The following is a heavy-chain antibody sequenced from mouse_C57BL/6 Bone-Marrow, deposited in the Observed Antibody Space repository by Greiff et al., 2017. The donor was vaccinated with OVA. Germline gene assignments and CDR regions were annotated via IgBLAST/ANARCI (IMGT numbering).Heavy chain of an antibody. CDR1: GFTFSDYY. V-gene: IGHV5-12*01. J-gene: IGHJ4*01. CDR3: ARPPHYYGSSYGRYAMDY. CDR2: ISNGGGST. Sequence: EVKLMESGGGLVQPGGSLKLSCAASGFTFSDYYMYWVRQTPEKRLEWVAYISNGGGSTYYPDTVKGRFTISRDNAKNTLYLQMNRLKSEDTAMYYGARPPHYYGSSYGRYAMDYWGQGTSVTVSS. D-gene: IGHD1-1*01.